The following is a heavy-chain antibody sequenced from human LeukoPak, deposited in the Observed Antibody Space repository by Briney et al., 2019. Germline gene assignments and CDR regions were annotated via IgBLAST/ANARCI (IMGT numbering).Heavy chain of an antibody. CDR1: GFTFSSYG. V-gene: IGHV3-33*01. D-gene: IGHD1-1*01. Sequence: GVSLRLSCAASGFTFSSYGMHWVRQAPGRGLEWVAVIPNDGSYKYYADSVKGRLTISRDNAKNTLYLQMNRLRVEDTAVYYCARDDDKPDNGFDIWGQGTLVTVSS. CDR2: IPNDGSYK. CDR3: ARDDDKPDNGFDI. J-gene: IGHJ3*02.